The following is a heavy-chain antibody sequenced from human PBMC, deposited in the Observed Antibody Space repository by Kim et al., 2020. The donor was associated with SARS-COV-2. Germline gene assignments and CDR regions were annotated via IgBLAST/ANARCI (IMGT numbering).Heavy chain of an antibody. CDR2: IYYSGST. CDR3: ARDIRYYDILTGRWYYGMDV. V-gene: IGHV4-59*01. Sequence: SETLSLTCTVSGGSISSYYWSWIRQPPGKGLEWIGYIYYSGSTNYNPSLKSRVTISVDTSKNQFSLKLSSVTAADTAVYYCARDIRYYDILTGRWYYGMDVWGQGTTVTVSS. D-gene: IGHD3-9*01. J-gene: IGHJ6*02. CDR1: GGSISSYY.